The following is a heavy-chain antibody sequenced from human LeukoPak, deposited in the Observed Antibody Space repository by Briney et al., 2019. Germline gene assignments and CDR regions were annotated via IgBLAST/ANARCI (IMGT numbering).Heavy chain of an antibody. V-gene: IGHV3-48*03. D-gene: IGHD6-13*01. CDR3: AKARIAAAGTGAFDV. J-gene: IGHJ3*01. CDR1: GFTFSSYE. CDR2: ISSSGSTI. Sequence: PGGSLRLSCAASGFTFSSYEMNWVRQAPGKGLEWVSYISSSGSTIYYADSVKGRFTISRDNAKNSLYLQMNSLRAEDTAVYYCAKARIAAAGTGAFDVWGQGTTVTVSS.